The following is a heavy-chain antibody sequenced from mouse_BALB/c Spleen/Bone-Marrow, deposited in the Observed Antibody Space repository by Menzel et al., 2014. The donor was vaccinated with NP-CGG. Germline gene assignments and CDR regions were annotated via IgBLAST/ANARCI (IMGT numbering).Heavy chain of an antibody. J-gene: IGHJ4*01. CDR2: INPGSSTI. V-gene: IGHV4-2*02. CDR3: ARQTGTGAMDY. CDR1: GFDFSRYW. Sequence: EVKLVEPGGGLVQPGGSLNLSCAASGFDFSRYWMSWARQAPGKGQEWIGEINPGSSTINYTPSLKDKFIISRDNAKNTLYLQMSKVRSEDTALYYCARQTGTGAMDYWGQGTSVTVSS. D-gene: IGHD4-1*01.